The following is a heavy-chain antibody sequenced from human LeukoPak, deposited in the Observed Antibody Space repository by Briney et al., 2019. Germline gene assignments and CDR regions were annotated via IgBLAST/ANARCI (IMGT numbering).Heavy chain of an antibody. J-gene: IGHJ4*02. CDR2: IYSGSST. Sequence: GGSLRLSCAASGFTVSNNYMTWVRQAPGKGLEWVSVIYSGSSTYYADSEKGRFTISRDNSKNTLYLQMNSLRAEDTAVYYCARVAPAGKASSFDYWGQGTLVTVSS. D-gene: IGHD2-2*01. CDR3: ARVAPAGKASSFDY. V-gene: IGHV3-53*01. CDR1: GFTVSNNY.